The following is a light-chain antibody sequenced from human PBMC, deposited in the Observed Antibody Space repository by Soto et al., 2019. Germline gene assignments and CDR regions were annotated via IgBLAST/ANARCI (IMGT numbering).Light chain of an antibody. CDR2: EAS. V-gene: IGKV1-12*01. CDR1: QGITNR. CDR3: QQANSFPIT. Sequence: DIQMTQSPSTLSGSVGDRVTITCRASQGITNRLAWYQQKPGQAPTLLIYEASNLQSGVPSRISGSGSGTDFTLTISSLQPEDFANYYCQQANSFPITFGQGTRLEIK. J-gene: IGKJ5*01.